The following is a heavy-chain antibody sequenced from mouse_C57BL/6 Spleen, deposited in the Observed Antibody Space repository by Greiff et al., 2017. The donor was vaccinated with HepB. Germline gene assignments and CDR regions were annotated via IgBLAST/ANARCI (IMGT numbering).Heavy chain of an antibody. CDR3: APFTTVVATPFAY. CDR2: IDPSDSYT. Sequence: QVQLQQPGAELVKPGASVKLSCKASGYTFTSYWMQWVKQRPGQGLEWIGEIDPSDSYTNYNQKFKGKATLTVDTSSSTAYMQLSSLTSEDSAVYYCAPFTTVVATPFAYWGQGTLVTVSA. J-gene: IGHJ3*01. CDR1: GYTFTSYW. D-gene: IGHD1-1*01. V-gene: IGHV1-50*01.